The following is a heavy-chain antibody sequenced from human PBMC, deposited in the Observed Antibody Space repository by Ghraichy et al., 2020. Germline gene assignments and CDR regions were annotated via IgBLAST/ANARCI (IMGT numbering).Heavy chain of an antibody. D-gene: IGHD3-10*01. V-gene: IGHV4-4*07. Sequence: SETLSLTCTVSGGSISSYYWSWIRQPAGKGLEWIGRIYTSGSTNYNPSLKSRVTMSVDTSKNQFSLKLSSVTAADTAVYYCARDPITMVRGVIYSSGAFDIWGQGTMVTVSS. CDR1: GGSISSYY. J-gene: IGHJ3*02. CDR3: ARDPITMVRGVIYSSGAFDI. CDR2: IYTSGST.